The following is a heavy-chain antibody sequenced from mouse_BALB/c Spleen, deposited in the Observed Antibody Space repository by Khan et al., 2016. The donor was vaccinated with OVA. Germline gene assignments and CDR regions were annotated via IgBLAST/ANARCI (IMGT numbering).Heavy chain of an antibody. D-gene: IGHD1-1*01. CDR3: ASRGLRWDFDY. Sequence: VQLQQSGAELAKPGASVKMSCKASGYTFINYWILWVKQRPGQGLEWIGYINPSTGYTEYNQNFKDKATLTADKSSSTAYMQLSSLTSEASAVYYCASRGLRWDFDYWGQGTTLTVSS. J-gene: IGHJ2*01. CDR1: GYTFINYW. CDR2: INPSTGYT. V-gene: IGHV1-7*01.